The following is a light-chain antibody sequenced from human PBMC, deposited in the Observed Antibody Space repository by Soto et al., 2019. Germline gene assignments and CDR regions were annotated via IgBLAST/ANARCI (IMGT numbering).Light chain of an antibody. CDR1: QSISSW. CDR3: QQYNSYWT. J-gene: IGKJ1*01. CDR2: KTS. V-gene: IGKV1-5*03. Sequence: DIHMPQSPSTLSASVGDTVTITCRASQSISSWLAWYQQRPGKAPKLLIYKTSSLQSGVQSRFSGSGSGTEFTLTISSLQPDDFATYYCQQYNSYWTFGQGTKVDIK.